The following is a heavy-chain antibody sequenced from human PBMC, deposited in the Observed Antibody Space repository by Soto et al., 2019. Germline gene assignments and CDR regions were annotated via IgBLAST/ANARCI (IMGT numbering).Heavy chain of an antibody. CDR1: GGSISSSSYY. J-gene: IGHJ4*02. CDR3: ARIERGYCSSTSCYPCY. V-gene: IGHV4-39*01. D-gene: IGHD2-2*01. CDR2: IYYSGST. Sequence: SETLSLTCTVSGGSISSSSYYWGWIRQPPGKGLEWIGSIYYSGSTYYNPSLKSRVTISVDTSKNQFSLKLSSVTAAGTAVYYCARIERGYCSSTSCYPCYWGQGTLVTSPQ.